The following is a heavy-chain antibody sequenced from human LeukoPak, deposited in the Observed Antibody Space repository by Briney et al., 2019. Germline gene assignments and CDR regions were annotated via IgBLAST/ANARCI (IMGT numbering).Heavy chain of an antibody. CDR1: GGTFSSYG. CDR3: ARDRPTFMITFGGVIDY. CDR2: ISAYNGNT. D-gene: IGHD3-16*01. Sequence: ASVKVSCKASGGTFSSYGISWVRQAPGQGLEWMGWISAYNGNTNYAQKLQGRVTMTTDTSTSTAYMELRSLRSDDTAVYYCARDRPTFMITFGGVIDYWGQGTLVTVSS. J-gene: IGHJ4*02. V-gene: IGHV1-18*01.